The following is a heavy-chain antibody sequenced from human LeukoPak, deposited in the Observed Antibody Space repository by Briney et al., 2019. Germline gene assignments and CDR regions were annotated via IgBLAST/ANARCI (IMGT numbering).Heavy chain of an antibody. CDR3: ARHVCGGDCYEEGWFDP. CDR1: GSIFTSYW. J-gene: IGHJ5*02. CDR2: IYPGDSDT. Sequence: GASLQISCKGSGSIFTSYWIGWVRPLPGKGLEWMGIIYPGDSDTRYSPSFQGQVTISADKSISTAYLQWSSLNASDTAMYYCARHVCGGDCYEEGWFDPWGQGTLVTVS. D-gene: IGHD2-21*02. V-gene: IGHV5-51*01.